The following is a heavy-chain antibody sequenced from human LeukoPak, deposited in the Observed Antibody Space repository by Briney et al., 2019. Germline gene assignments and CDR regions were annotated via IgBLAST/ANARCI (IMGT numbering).Heavy chain of an antibody. CDR1: GFTFSSYC. CDR2: IKQDGSEK. V-gene: IGHV3-7*04. J-gene: IGHJ4*02. Sequence: PGGSLRLSCAASGFTFSSYCMSWVRQAPGKGLEWVANIKQDGSEKHYTDSVKGRFTISRDNANNSLYIQMNSLTAEDTAVYYCARVDSSVYLFDYWGQGTLVTVSS. CDR3: ARVDSSVYLFDY. D-gene: IGHD3-22*01.